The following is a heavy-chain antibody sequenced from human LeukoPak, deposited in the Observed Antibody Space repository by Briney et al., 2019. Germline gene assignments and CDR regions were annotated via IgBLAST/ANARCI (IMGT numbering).Heavy chain of an antibody. Sequence: QPGGSLRLSCAASGFTVSSNYMSWVRQAPGKGLEWVSVIYSGGSTYYADSVKGRFTISRDNSKNTLYLQMNSLRAEDTAVYYCARDEYYDSSVFDPRFDYWGQGTLVTVSS. CDR1: GFTVSSNY. CDR3: ARDEYYDSSVFDPRFDY. V-gene: IGHV3-53*01. CDR2: IYSGGST. D-gene: IGHD3-22*01. J-gene: IGHJ4*02.